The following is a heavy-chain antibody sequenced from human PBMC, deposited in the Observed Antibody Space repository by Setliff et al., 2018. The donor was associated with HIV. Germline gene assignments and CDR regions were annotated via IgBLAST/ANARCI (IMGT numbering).Heavy chain of an antibody. Sequence: PSETLSLTCTVSGDSISSDAYYWSWIRQHPEKGLEWVGYISYSGGSYYNPSLKSRISISMDTSKNQFSLKLNSVTVADTAVYYCARVSIAASGPLNWFDTWGQGALVTVSS. D-gene: IGHD6-13*01. CDR2: ISYSGGS. J-gene: IGHJ5*02. CDR3: ARVSIAASGPLNWFDT. CDR1: GDSISSDAYY. V-gene: IGHV4-31*03.